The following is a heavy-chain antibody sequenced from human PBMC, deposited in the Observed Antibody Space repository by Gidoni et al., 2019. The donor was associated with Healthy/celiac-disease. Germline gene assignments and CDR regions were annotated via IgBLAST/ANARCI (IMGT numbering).Heavy chain of an antibody. CDR1: GYTFTSYY. J-gene: IGHJ4*02. CDR3: ARGSAPEIAVAGIIGY. D-gene: IGHD6-19*01. Sequence: QVQLVQSGAEVKKPGASVKVSCKASGYTFTSYYMHWVRQDPGQGLEWMGIINPSGGSTSYAQKFQGRVTMTRDTSTSTVYMELSSLRSEDTAVYYCARGSAPEIAVAGIIGYWGQGTLVTVSS. V-gene: IGHV1-46*03. CDR2: INPSGGST.